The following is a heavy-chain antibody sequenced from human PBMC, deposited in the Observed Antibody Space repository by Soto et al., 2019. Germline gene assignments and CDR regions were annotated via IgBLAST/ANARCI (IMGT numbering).Heavy chain of an antibody. Sequence: QVQLVQSGAEVKKPGSSVKVSCKASGGTFSSYAISWVRQAPGQGLEWMGGIIPIFGTANYAQKFQGRVTXXAXEXXSTAYMELSSLRSEDTAVYYCAREGGGYSYGYPDYWGQGTLVTVSS. CDR1: GGTFSSYA. CDR3: AREGGGYSYGYPDY. J-gene: IGHJ4*02. CDR2: IIPIFGTA. D-gene: IGHD5-18*01. V-gene: IGHV1-69*12.